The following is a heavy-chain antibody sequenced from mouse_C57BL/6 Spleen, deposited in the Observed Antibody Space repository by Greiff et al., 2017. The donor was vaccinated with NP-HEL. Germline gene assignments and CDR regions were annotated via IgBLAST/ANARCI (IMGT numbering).Heavy chain of an antibody. CDR2: IWSGGST. D-gene: IGHD2-5*01. CDR3: ASYYSNPLDY. J-gene: IGHJ2*01. Sequence: VKLQESGPGLVQPSQSLSITCTVSGFSLTSYGVHWVRQSPGKGLEWLGVIWSGGSTDYNAAFISRLSISKDNSKSQVFFKMNSLQADDTAIYYCASYYSNPLDYWGQGTTLTVSS. CDR1: GFSLTSYG. V-gene: IGHV2-2*01.